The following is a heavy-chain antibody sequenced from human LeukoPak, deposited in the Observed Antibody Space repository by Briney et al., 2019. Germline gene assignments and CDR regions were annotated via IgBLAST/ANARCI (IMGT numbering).Heavy chain of an antibody. CDR2: ISSSSSYI. CDR1: GFTFSSYS. D-gene: IGHD3-22*01. CDR3: ARDKSQVVRDAFDI. V-gene: IGHV3-21*01. J-gene: IGHJ3*02. Sequence: GGSLRLSCAASGFTFSSYSMNWVRQAPGKGLEWVSSISSSSSYIYYADSVKGRFTISRDNAKNSLYLQMNSLRAEDTAMYYCARDKSQVVRDAFDIWGQGTMVTVSS.